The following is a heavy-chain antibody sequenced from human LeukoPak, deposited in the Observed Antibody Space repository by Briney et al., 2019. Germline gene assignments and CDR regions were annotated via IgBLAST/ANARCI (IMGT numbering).Heavy chain of an antibody. V-gene: IGHV4-39*07. Sequence: PSETLSLTCTVSGGSISTSNYYWGWIRRPPGKGLEWIGEINHSGSTNYNPSLKSRVTISVDTSKNQFSLKLSSVTAADTAVYYCARGDCSGGSCYLSLTTIDYWGQGTLVTVSS. J-gene: IGHJ4*02. CDR1: GGSISTSNYY. D-gene: IGHD2-15*01. CDR2: INHSGST. CDR3: ARGDCSGGSCYLSLTTIDY.